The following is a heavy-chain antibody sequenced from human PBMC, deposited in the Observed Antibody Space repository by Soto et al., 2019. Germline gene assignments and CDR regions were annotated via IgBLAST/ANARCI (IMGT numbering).Heavy chain of an antibody. CDR3: AKNGQPPYYYYGLDV. J-gene: IGHJ6*02. V-gene: IGHV1-18*01. CDR2: ISDYNGDT. D-gene: IGHD2-8*01. CDR1: GYTFTRYG. Sequence: QGHLVQSGAEVKKPGTSVKVSCKASGYTFTRYGISWVRQAPGQGLEWMEWISDYNGDTNYAQNLQGRITMTINTSMSTAYMELRSLTSDDTAVYYCAKNGQPPYYYYGLDVWGQGTTVTVSS.